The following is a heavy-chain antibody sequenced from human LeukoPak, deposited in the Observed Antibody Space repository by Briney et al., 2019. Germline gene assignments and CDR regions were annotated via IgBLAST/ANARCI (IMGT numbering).Heavy chain of an antibody. J-gene: IGHJ3*02. D-gene: IGHD2-21*02. CDR1: GYTFSSYG. CDR3: SREFPFCGAGCFSGVFDI. Sequence: GASVKVSCKASGYTFSSYGINWVRQAPGQGLEWMGWISVINNANTRYAQNFQGRLTMTTDTSTTTAYMELRSLRSDDTAVYYCSREFPFCGAGCFSGVFDIWGQGTMVTVS. CDR2: ISVINNANT. V-gene: IGHV1-18*01.